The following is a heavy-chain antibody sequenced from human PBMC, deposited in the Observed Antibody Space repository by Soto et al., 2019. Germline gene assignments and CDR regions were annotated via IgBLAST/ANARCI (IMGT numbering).Heavy chain of an antibody. Sequence: SETLSLTCTVSGGSISSGGYYWSWIRQHPGKGLEWIGYIYYSGSTYYNPSLKSRVTISVDTSKNQFSLKLSSVTAADTAVYYCARTAGAKLEHHLDYWGQGTLVTVSS. CDR1: GGSISSGGYY. CDR2: IYYSGST. V-gene: IGHV4-31*03. J-gene: IGHJ4*02. D-gene: IGHD1-1*01. CDR3: ARTAGAKLEHHLDY.